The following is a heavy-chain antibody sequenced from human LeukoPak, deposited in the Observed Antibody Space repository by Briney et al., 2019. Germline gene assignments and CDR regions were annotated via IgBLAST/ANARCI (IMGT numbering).Heavy chain of an antibody. D-gene: IGHD4-17*01. Sequence: ASVKVSCKASGYTFTGYYMHWVRQAPGQGLEWMGWTIPDSGDTNYAQKFQGRVTMTRDTSISTAYMEPSGLRSDDTALYYCAKDYGAFCFDSWGQGTLVTVSS. CDR3: AKDYGAFCFDS. CDR2: TIPDSGDT. V-gene: IGHV1-2*02. CDR1: GYTFTGYY. J-gene: IGHJ4*02.